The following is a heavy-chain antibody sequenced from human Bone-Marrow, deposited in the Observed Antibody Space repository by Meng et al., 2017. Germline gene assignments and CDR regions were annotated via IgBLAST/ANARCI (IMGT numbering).Heavy chain of an antibody. J-gene: IGHJ6*02. D-gene: IGHD3-9*01. CDR3: ARAQQLRYFDWLSLHTPIAEYYYYYYGMDV. V-gene: IGHV1-69*13. CDR1: GGTFSSYA. Sequence: SVKVSCKASGGTFSSYAISWVRQAPGQGLEWMGGIIPIFGTANYAQKFQGRVTITADESTSTAYMELSSLRSEDTAVYYCARAQQLRYFDWLSLHTPIAEYYYYYYGMDVWGQGTTVTVSS. CDR2: IIPIFGTA.